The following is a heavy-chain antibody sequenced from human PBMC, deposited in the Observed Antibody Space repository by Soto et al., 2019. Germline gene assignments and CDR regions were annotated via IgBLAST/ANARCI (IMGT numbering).Heavy chain of an antibody. J-gene: IGHJ1*01. Sequence: CVPMSLRSTAAEFKCIDLGMARVRQAPGKGLQWVGGITYGHYTFYTDSVKGRFTISRDNSENALYLQMSGLRAEDTAVYYCVKYTITESLGEHWGLGILVTVSS. CDR3: VKYTITESLGEH. D-gene: IGHD3-16*01. V-gene: IGHV3-23*01. CDR2: ITYGHYT. CDR1: EFKCIDLG.